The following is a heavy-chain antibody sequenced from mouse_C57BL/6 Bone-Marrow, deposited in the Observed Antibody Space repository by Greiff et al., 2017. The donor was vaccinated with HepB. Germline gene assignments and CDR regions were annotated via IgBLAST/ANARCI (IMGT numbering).Heavy chain of an antibody. CDR1: GYTFTSYW. D-gene: IGHD2-3*01. Sequence: QVQLQQPGTELVKPGASVKLSCKASGYTFTSYWMHWVKQRPGQGLEWIGNIKPSNGGTNYNEKFKSKATLTVDKSSSTAYMQLSSLTSEDSAVYYCARDGLRFWYFDVWGTGTTVTVSS. CDR3: ARDGLRFWYFDV. J-gene: IGHJ1*03. V-gene: IGHV1-53*01. CDR2: IKPSNGGT.